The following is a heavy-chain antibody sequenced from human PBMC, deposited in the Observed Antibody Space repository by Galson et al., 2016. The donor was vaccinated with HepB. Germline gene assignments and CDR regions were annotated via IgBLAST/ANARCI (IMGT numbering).Heavy chain of an antibody. Sequence: SETLSLTCDVSGGSISSSNWWTWLRQPPGKRLEWIGEIYYSGNTNYNPSLKSRVTISVDNSKNQFSLKLSSVTAADTAVYYCAKDGRGGGNWFDPWGQGTLVTVSS. D-gene: IGHD1-1*01. J-gene: IGHJ5*02. V-gene: IGHV4-4*02. CDR2: IYYSGNT. CDR3: AKDGRGGGNWFDP. CDR1: GGSISSSNW.